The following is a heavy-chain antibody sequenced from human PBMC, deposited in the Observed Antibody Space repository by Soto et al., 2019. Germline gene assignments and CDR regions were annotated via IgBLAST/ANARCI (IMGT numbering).Heavy chain of an antibody. CDR3: AKLYTWNYNPYNWFDP. Sequence: GGSLRLSCAASGFTFSSYAMSWVRQAPGKGLEWVSAISGSGGSTYYADSVKGRFTISRDNSKNTLYLQMNSLRAEDTAVYYCAKLYTWNYNPYNWFDPWGQGTLVTVSS. J-gene: IGHJ5*02. V-gene: IGHV3-23*01. CDR1: GFTFSSYA. CDR2: ISGSGGST. D-gene: IGHD1-7*01.